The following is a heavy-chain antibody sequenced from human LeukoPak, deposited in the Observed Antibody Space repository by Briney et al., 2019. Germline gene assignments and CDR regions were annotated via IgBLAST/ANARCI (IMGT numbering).Heavy chain of an antibody. D-gene: IGHD6-19*01. CDR2: INQDGSNK. CDR1: GFTFSTYW. CDR3: AREGVIAVAAFDY. J-gene: IGHJ4*02. V-gene: IGHV3-7*01. Sequence: QPGGSLRLSCAASGFTFSTYWMSWVRQAPGKGLEWVANINQDGSNKYYADSVKGRFTISRDNSKNTLYLQMNSLRAEDTAVYYCAREGVIAVAAFDYWGQGTLVTVSS.